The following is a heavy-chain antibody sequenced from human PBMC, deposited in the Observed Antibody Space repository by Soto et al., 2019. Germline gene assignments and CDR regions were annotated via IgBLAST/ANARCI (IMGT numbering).Heavy chain of an antibody. D-gene: IGHD2-15*01. CDR3: AKDSFAVPIVVVVAAKAQFDY. CDR1: GFTFSSYA. CDR2: ISGSGGST. V-gene: IGHV3-23*01. Sequence: GGSLRLSCAASGFTFSSYAMSWVRQAPGKGLEWVSAISGSGGSTYYADSVKGRFTISRDNSKNTLYLQMNSLRAEDTAVYYCAKDSFAVPIVVVVAAKAQFDYWGQGTLVTVSS. J-gene: IGHJ4*02.